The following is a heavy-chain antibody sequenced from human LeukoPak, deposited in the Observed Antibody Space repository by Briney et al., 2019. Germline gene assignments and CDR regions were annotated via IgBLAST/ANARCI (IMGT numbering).Heavy chain of an antibody. D-gene: IGHD2-15*01. V-gene: IGHV3-53*01. Sequence: GGSLRLSCAASGFTISSNYMSWVRQAPGKGLEWVSVIYSGGSTYYADSVKGRFTISRDNSKNTLYLQMNSLRAEVKAVYYCAREDRFDPWGQGTLVTVSS. CDR1: GFTISSNY. J-gene: IGHJ5*02. CDR3: AREDRFDP. CDR2: IYSGGST.